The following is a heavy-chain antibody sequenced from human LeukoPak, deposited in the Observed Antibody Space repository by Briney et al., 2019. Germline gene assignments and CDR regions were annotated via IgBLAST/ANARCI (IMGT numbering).Heavy chain of an antibody. D-gene: IGHD3-16*01. V-gene: IGHV4-34*01. J-gene: IGHJ4*02. CDR2: INHSGST. CDR1: GGSFSGYY. CDR3: ARVLSDYVWGSYAGYFDY. Sequence: SETLSLTCAVYGGSFSGYYWSWIRQPPGKGLEWIGEINHSGSTNYNPSLKSRVTISVDTSKNQFSLKLSSVTAADTAVYYCARVLSDYVWGSYAGYFDYWGQGTLVTVSS.